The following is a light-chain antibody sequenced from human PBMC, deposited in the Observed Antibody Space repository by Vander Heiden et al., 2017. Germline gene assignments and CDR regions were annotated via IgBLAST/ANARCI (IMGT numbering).Light chain of an antibody. J-gene: IGKJ1*01. CDR1: QSVSTS. CDR3: QQYNNWPRT. V-gene: IGKV3-15*01. CDR2: HAS. Sequence: EVVVTPSPATLSVSPGDSATLSCRASQSVSTSLAWYQQKPGQAPRLLIFHASTRATGIPDRFSGSGYATEFTLTISSLQSEDFAVYYCQQYNNWPRTFGQGTKVEFK.